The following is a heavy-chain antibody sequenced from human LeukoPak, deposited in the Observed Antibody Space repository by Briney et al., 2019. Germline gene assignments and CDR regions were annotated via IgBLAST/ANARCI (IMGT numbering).Heavy chain of an antibody. J-gene: IGHJ4*02. CDR2: ISDSGGST. V-gene: IGHV3-23*01. CDR3: ARGGRYGDYVVY. D-gene: IGHD1-26*01. Sequence: TGGSLRLSCAASGFTFSNYAMNWVRQAPGKGLEWVSGISDSGGSTYYTDSVKGRFTISRDNSKNTLYVQMKSLRAEDTAVYYCARGGRYGDYVVYWGQGTLVTVSS. CDR1: GFTFSNYA.